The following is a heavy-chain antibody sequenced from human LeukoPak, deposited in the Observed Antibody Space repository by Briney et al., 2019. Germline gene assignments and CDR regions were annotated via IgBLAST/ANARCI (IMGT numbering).Heavy chain of an antibody. Sequence: GGSLRLSCAASGFTFSSYSMNWVRQAPGKGLEWVSSISSSSSSYIYYADSVKGRFTISRDNAKNSLYLQMNSLRAEDTAVYYCARYSSSSQYYYGMDVWGQGTTVTVSS. CDR2: ISSSSSSYI. CDR3: ARYSSSSQYYYGMDV. J-gene: IGHJ6*02. V-gene: IGHV3-21*01. D-gene: IGHD6-6*01. CDR1: GFTFSSYS.